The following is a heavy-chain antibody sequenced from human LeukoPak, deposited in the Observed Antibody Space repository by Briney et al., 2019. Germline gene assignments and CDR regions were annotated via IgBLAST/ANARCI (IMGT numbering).Heavy chain of an antibody. J-gene: IGHJ4*02. D-gene: IGHD4-17*01. Sequence: PGGSLRLSCAASGFTFSSYAVSWVRQAPGKGLEWVSAISGSGGSTYYADSVKGRFTISRDNSKNTLYLQMNSLRAEDTAVYYCAKLSGYGDYVDYWGQGTLVTVSS. CDR2: ISGSGGST. CDR3: AKLSGYGDYVDY. CDR1: GFTFSSYA. V-gene: IGHV3-23*01.